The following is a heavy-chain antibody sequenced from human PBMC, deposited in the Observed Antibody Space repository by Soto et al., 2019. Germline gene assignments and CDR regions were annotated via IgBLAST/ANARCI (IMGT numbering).Heavy chain of an antibody. Sequence: GGSLRLSCAASGFTFSSYSMNWVRQAPGKGLEWVSSISSSSSYIYYADSVKGRFTISRDNAKNSLYLQMNSLRAEDTAVYYCARDSAYYDSSGYTFDYWGQGTLVTVSS. CDR3: ARDSAYYDSSGYTFDY. D-gene: IGHD3-22*01. CDR2: ISSSSSYI. V-gene: IGHV3-21*01. J-gene: IGHJ4*02. CDR1: GFTFSSYS.